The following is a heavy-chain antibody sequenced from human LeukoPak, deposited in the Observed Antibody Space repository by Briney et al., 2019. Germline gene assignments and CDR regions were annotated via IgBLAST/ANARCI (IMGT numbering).Heavy chain of an antibody. CDR3: AKASDLTVGY. D-gene: IGHD4-23*01. J-gene: IGHJ4*02. V-gene: IGHV3-21*04. CDR2: ISSSSSYI. CDR1: GFTFSSYS. Sequence: PGGSLRLSCAASGFTFSSYSMNWVRQAPGKGLEWVSSISSSSSYIYYADSVKGRFTISRDNSKNTLYLQMNSLRAEDTAVYYCAKASDLTVGYWGQGTLVTVSS.